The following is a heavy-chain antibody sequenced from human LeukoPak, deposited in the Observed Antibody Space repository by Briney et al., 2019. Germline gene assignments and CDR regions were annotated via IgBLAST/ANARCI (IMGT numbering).Heavy chain of an antibody. D-gene: IGHD3-10*01. CDR1: GFTFSSYA. CDR3: AKDSTWGPSMVGNQGLDAFDI. V-gene: IGHV3-23*01. J-gene: IGHJ3*02. CDR2: ISGSGGST. Sequence: GASLRLSCAASGFTFSSYAMSWVRQAPGKGLEWVSAISGSGGSTYYADSVKGRFTISRDNSKNTLYLQMNSLRAEDTAVYYCAKDSTWGPSMVGNQGLDAFDIWGQGTMVTVSS.